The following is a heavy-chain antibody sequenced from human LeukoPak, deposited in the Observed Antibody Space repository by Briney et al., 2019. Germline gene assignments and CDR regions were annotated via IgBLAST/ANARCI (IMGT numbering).Heavy chain of an antibody. D-gene: IGHD6-6*01. CDR2: ISPTGSTT. J-gene: IGHJ4*02. Sequence: HAGGSLRLSCTASGFSFSGHWMHWARQLPGKGLVWVSRISPTGSTTSYADSVKGRSTVSRDNAKNTLYLQVNNLRAEDTAVYYCARGPNSNWSGLDFWGQGTLLTVSS. CDR3: ARGPNSNWSGLDF. V-gene: IGHV3-74*01. CDR1: GFSFSGHW.